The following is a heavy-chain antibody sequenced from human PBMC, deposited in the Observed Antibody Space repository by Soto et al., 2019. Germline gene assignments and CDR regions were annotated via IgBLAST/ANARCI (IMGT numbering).Heavy chain of an antibody. V-gene: IGHV3-30-3*01. J-gene: IGHJ4*02. CDR3: AREVVLTKWYFDN. CDR1: GFTCTGYS. CDR2: TSSDGGSK. Sequence: QVQLMESGGGVVQPGGSVRLSYETSGFTCTGYSMQWFRQAPGKGLEWVSVTSSDGGSKFYADSVKGRFTGSRDNSRKTLFLEMNSLRPEDTGIYYCAREVVLTKWYFDNWGQGILVTVSS. D-gene: IGHD2-21*01.